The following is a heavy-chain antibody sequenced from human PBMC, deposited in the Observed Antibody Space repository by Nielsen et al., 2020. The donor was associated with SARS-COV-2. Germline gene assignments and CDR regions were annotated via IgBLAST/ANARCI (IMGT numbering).Heavy chain of an antibody. D-gene: IGHD2-2*01. CDR2: ISGSGGST. CDR1: GFTFSSYA. J-gene: IGHJ6*02. V-gene: IGHV3-23*01. CDR3: AKDKYQLLNYGMDV. Sequence: GESLKISCAASGFTFSSYAMSWVRQAPGKGLEWVSAISGSGGSTYYADSVKGRFTISRDSSKNTLYLQMNSLRAEDTAVYYCAKDKYQLLNYGMDVWGQGTTVTVSS.